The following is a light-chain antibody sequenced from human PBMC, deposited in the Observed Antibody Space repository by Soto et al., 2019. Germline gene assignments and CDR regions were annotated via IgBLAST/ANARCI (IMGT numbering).Light chain of an antibody. CDR3: SSYAGSNKLGV. Sequence: QSVLTQPPSASGSPGQSVTISCTGTSRDVGGYDYVSWYQHHPGEAPKLMIYEVSKRPSGVPDRFSGSKSGTTASLTVSGLQADDEADYYCSSYAGSNKLGVFGTGTKVTVL. J-gene: IGLJ1*01. CDR1: SRDVGGYDY. CDR2: EVS. V-gene: IGLV2-8*01.